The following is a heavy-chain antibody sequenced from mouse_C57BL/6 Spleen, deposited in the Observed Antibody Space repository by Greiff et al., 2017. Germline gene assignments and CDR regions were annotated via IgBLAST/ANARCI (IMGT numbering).Heavy chain of an antibody. CDR1: GYTFTSYT. CDR3: ARYGDYYGSWAWFAY. J-gene: IGHJ3*01. D-gene: IGHD1-1*01. V-gene: IGHV1-4*01. CDR2: INPSSGYT. Sequence: VQLQQSGAELARPGASVKMSCKASGYTFTSYTMHWVKQRPGQGLEWIGYINPSSGYTKYNQKFKDKATLTADKSSSTAYMQLSSLTSEDSAVYYCARYGDYYGSWAWFAYWGQGTLVTVSA.